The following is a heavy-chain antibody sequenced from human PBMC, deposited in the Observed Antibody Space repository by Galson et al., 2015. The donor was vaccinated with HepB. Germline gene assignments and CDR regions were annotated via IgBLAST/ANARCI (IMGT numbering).Heavy chain of an antibody. J-gene: IGHJ6*02. D-gene: IGHD6-13*01. CDR1: GYTFTGYY. V-gene: IGHV1-2*04. CDR3: ARASSSWYNYYGMDV. CDR2: INPNSGGT. Sequence: SVKVSCKASGYTFTGYYMHWVRQAPGQGLEWMGWINPNSGGTNYAQKFQGWVTMTRDTSISTAYMELSRLRSDDTAVYYCARASSSWYNYYGMDVWGQGTTVTVSS.